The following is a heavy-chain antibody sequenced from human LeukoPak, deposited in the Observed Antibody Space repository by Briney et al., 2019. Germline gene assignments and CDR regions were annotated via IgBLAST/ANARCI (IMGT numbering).Heavy chain of an antibody. J-gene: IGHJ6*03. CDR1: GFTFSSYS. CDR3: AREGTYGDYGIYYYYMDV. CDR2: ISSSSSSYI. V-gene: IGHV3-21*01. Sequence: PGGSLRLSCAASGFTFSSYSMNWVRQAPGKGLEWVSSISSSSSSYIYYADSVKGRLTISRDNAKNSLYLQMNSLRAEDTAVYYCAREGTYGDYGIYYYYMDVWGKGTTVTVSS. D-gene: IGHD4-17*01.